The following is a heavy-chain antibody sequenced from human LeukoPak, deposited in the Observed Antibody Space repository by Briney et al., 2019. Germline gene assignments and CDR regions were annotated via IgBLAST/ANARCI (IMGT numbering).Heavy chain of an antibody. CDR1: GYTFTSYY. D-gene: IGHD2-2*01. CDR2: INPSGGST. V-gene: IGHV1-46*01. CDR3: ARDVYIVVVPAAMGYFGY. Sequence: ASVKVSCKASGYTFTSYYMHWVRQAPGQGLEWMGIINPSGGSTSYAQKFQGRVTMTRDTSTSTVYMELSSLRSEDTAVYYCARDVYIVVVPAAMGYFGYWGQGTLVTVSS. J-gene: IGHJ4*02.